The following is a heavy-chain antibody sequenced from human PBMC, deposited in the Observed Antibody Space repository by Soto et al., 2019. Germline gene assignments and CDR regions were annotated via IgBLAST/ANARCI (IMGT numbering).Heavy chain of an antibody. V-gene: IGHV2-5*01. CDR3: AHSKGGGNSAWFDP. CDR1: GFSLSTSGEG. Sequence: QITLKESGPTLVNPTQTLTLTCTFSGFSLSTSGEGVGWIRQSPGKALEWLALIYWNDDERYSPSLRSRLTITKDTSKNQVVLTMPNMDPVDTATYYCAHSKGGGNSAWFDPWGQGTLVTVSS. J-gene: IGHJ5*02. D-gene: IGHD2-21*02. CDR2: IYWNDDE.